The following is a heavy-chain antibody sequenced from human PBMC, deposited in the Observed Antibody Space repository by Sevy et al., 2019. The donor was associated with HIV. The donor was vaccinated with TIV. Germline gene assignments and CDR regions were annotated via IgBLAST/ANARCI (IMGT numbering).Heavy chain of an antibody. D-gene: IGHD2-2*01. V-gene: IGHV1-69*13. CDR1: GGTFSKYA. Sequence: ASVKVSCKASGGTFSKYAITWVRQAPGQGLEWMGGIIPIFGTANYAQKFQGRVTITADESTSTAYMELSSLRSEDTAVSYCARDRGFSSTSEYGMDVWGQGTTVTVSS. CDR2: IIPIFGTA. J-gene: IGHJ6*02. CDR3: ARDRGFSSTSEYGMDV.